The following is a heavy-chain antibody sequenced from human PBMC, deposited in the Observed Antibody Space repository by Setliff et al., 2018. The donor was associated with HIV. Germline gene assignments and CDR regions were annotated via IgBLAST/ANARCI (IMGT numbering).Heavy chain of an antibody. V-gene: IGHV4-61*02. Sequence: SETLSLTCTVSGGSISFGCYYWSWIRPPAGKGLEWIGRMHTSGSTSYNPSLKSRVTISTDTSKNQFSLELTSVIAADTAVYYCAREECTSWPRVHYWGQGALVTVSS. D-gene: IGHD6-13*01. J-gene: IGHJ4*02. CDR2: MHTSGST. CDR1: GGSISFGCYY. CDR3: AREECTSWPRVHY.